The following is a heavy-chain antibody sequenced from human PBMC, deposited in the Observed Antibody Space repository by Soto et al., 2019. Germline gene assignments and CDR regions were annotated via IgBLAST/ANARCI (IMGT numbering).Heavy chain of an antibody. CDR3: ARQLGDPDILTVDEWFDP. D-gene: IGHD3-9*01. V-gene: IGHV4-39*01. J-gene: IGHJ5*02. CDR1: GGSISSSGYY. CDR2: IYYIGST. Sequence: SETLSLTCTVSGGSISSSGYYWGWIRQPPGKGLEWIGSIYYIGSTYYNPSLKSRVTISVDTSKNQFSLKLSSVTAADTAVYYCARQLGDPDILTVDEWFDPCGQGTLLTVSS.